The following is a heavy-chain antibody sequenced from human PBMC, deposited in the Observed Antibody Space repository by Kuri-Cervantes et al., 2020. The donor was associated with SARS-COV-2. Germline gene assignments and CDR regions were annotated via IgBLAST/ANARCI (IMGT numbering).Heavy chain of an antibody. CDR3: ARYYYDSRGYVFFDY. CDR1: GGSIRSDGYY. V-gene: IGHV4-31*03. Sequence: LSLTCTVSGGSIRSDGYYWSWIRQRPGKGLEWIGYIYSGGTTYYSPSLKSRLTISMDTSKNHFSLKLGAVTAADTAMYYCARYYYDSRGYVFFDYWGRGNPGTGSA. D-gene: IGHD3-22*01. J-gene: IGHJ4*02. CDR2: IYSGGTT.